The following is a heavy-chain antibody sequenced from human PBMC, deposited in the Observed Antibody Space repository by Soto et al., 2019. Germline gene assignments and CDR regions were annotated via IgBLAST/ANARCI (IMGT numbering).Heavy chain of an antibody. CDR2: ISYDGSNK. V-gene: IGHV3-30*18. D-gene: IGHD3-22*01. J-gene: IGHJ6*02. Sequence: PGGSLRLSCAASGFTFSSYGMHCVRQAPGKGLEWVAVISYDGSNKYYADSVKGRFTISRDNSKNTLYLQMNSLTAEDTAVYYCAKKKKGSGYWEGYYYYGMDVWGQGTTVTVSS. CDR1: GFTFSSYG. CDR3: AKKKKGSGYWEGYYYYGMDV.